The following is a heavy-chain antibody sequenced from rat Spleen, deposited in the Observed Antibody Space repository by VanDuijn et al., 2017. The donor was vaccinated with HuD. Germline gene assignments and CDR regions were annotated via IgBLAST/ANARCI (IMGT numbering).Heavy chain of an antibody. CDR1: GFTFSHYD. V-gene: IGHV5-7*01. CDR3: VRQDTSGYSNWFTY. J-gene: IGHJ3*01. CDR2: ITYDGSSI. D-gene: IGHD4-3*01. Sequence: EVQLVESGGGLVQPGRSMKLSCAASGFTFSHYDMAWVRQTPKKGLEWVASITYDGSSIYYRDSVKGRFTVSRENAKSTLYFLMDSLRAEDTATYYCVRQDTSGYSNWFTYWGQGTLVTVSS.